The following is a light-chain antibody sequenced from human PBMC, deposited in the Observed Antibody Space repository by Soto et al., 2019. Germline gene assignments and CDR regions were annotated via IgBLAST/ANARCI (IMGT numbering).Light chain of an antibody. Sequence: QSALTQPASVSGSPGQSITISCTGTSSDVGSYNLVSWYQQHPGKAPKLMIYEGSKRPSGVSNRFSGSKSGNTASLTISGLQAEDEADYYCCSYAVSSTWVFGGGNKLTVL. J-gene: IGLJ3*02. V-gene: IGLV2-23*01. CDR2: EGS. CDR3: CSYAVSSTWV. CDR1: SSDVGSYNL.